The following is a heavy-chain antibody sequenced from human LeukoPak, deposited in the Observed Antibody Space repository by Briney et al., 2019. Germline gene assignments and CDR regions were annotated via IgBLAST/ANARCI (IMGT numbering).Heavy chain of an antibody. J-gene: IGHJ4*02. V-gene: IGHV1-46*01. Sequence: ASVKVSCKASGYTFTSYYMHWVRQAPGQGLERMGIINPSGGSTSYAQKFQGRVTMTRDTSTSTVYMELSSLRSEDTAVYYCARDHSSGWYGIVRYFDYWGQGTLVTVSS. CDR3: ARDHSSGWYGIVRYFDY. D-gene: IGHD6-19*01. CDR1: GYTFTSYY. CDR2: INPSGGST.